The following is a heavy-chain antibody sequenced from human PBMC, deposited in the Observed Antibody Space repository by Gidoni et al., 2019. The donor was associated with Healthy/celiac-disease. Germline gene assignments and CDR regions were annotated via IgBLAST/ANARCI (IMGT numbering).Heavy chain of an antibody. CDR1: GFPFSSYA. D-gene: IGHD5-12*01. J-gene: IGHJ4*02. V-gene: IGHV3-23*01. CDR2: ISGSGGRT. Sequence: EVQLLESGGGLVQPGGSLRLSCAASGFPFSSYAMRWVRQAPGKGLEWVSGISGSGGRTYYADSVKGRFTISRDNSKNTLYLQMNSLRAEDTAVYYCAKPRRSGYSGYAAQPYFDYWGQGTLVTVSS. CDR3: AKPRRSGYSGYAAQPYFDY.